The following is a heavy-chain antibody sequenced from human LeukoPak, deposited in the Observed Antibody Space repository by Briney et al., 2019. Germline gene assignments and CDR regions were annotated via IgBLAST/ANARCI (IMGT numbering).Heavy chain of an antibody. D-gene: IGHD3-9*01. CDR3: TRTINSWFDP. Sequence: GASVKVSCKPSGYTFINHYIHWVRQAPGQGLEWMGVIRLTDGRTSYAQNFQGRLSMTSDTSTSTAYMELSSLRSEDTAMYYCTRTINSWFDPWGQGTPVSVSS. CDR2: IRLTDGRT. CDR1: GYTFINHY. V-gene: IGHV1-46*01. J-gene: IGHJ5*02.